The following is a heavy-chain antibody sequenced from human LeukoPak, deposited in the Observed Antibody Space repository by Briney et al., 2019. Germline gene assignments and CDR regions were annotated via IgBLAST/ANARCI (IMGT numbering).Heavy chain of an antibody. V-gene: IGHV4-38-2*02. J-gene: IGHJ4*02. D-gene: IGHD4-17*01. Sequence: SETLSLTCTVSGYSISSGYYWGWIRQPPGKGLEWIGSIYHSGSTYYNPSLKSRVTISVDTSKNQFSLKLSSVTAADTAVYYCARGVRNYGDYGYWGQGTLVTVSS. CDR3: ARGVRNYGDYGY. CDR1: GYSISSGYY. CDR2: IYHSGST.